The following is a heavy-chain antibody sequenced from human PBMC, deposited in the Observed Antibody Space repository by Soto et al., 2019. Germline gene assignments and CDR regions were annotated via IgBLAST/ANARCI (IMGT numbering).Heavy chain of an antibody. Sequence: PSETLSLTCTVSGGSISSYYWSWIRQPPGKGLEWIGYIYYSGSTNYNPSLKSRVTISVDTSKNQFSLKLSSVTAADTAVYYCARLATIPGRYFDYWGQGTLVTVSS. D-gene: IGHD5-12*01. V-gene: IGHV4-59*08. CDR1: GGSISSYY. CDR2: IYYSGST. CDR3: ARLATIPGRYFDY. J-gene: IGHJ4*02.